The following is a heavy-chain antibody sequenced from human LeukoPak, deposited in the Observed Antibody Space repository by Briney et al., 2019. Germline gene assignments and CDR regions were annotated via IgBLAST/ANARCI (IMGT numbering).Heavy chain of an antibody. CDR2: IFDDVSDI. V-gene: IGHV3-30*04. D-gene: IGHD3-3*01. CDR3: AKDRHTLRFLDGAFDI. Sequence: GRSLRLSCAAAGFAFRSHAMHWVRQAPGKGLEWVAVIFDDVSDIDYADSVKGRFTISRDNSKNTVHLQMNSLSAEDTAVYYCAKDRHTLRFLDGAFDIWGQGTVVTVSS. CDR1: GFAFRSHA. J-gene: IGHJ3*02.